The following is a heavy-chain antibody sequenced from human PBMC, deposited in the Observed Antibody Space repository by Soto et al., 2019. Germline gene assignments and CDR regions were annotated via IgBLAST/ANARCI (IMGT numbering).Heavy chain of an antibody. CDR3: ARDFPYCSSSSCQGWFDP. CDR2: IYHSGRT. D-gene: IGHD2-2*01. J-gene: IGHJ5*02. CDR1: VYSISSGYY. Sequence: ETLSLTCSVSVYSISSGYYWGCIRQPPGKGLEWIGSIYHSGRTYYNPSLKSRVTISVDTSNNQFSLKLSSVTAADTAVYYCARDFPYCSSSSCQGWFDPWGQGTLVTVSS. V-gene: IGHV4-38-2*02.